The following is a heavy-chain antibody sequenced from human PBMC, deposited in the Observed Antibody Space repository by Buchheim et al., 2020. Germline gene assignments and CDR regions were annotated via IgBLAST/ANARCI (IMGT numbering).Heavy chain of an antibody. J-gene: IGHJ6*02. V-gene: IGHV3-30*18. CDR2: ISYDGSNK. Sequence: QVQLVESGGGVVQPGRSLRLSCAASGFTFSSYGVHWVRQAPGKGLEWVAVISYDGSNKYYADSVKGRFTISRDNSTNTLYFQMNSLRAEDTAVYYCAKPTVGASYYYYGMDVWGQGTT. D-gene: IGHD1-26*01. CDR3: AKPTVGASYYYYGMDV. CDR1: GFTFSSYG.